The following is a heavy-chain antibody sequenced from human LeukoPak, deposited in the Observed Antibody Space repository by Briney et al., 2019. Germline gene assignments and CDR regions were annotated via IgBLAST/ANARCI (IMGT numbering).Heavy chain of an antibody. V-gene: IGHV1-2*02. CDR3: ARGTITIFGVVTYYFDY. CDR1: GYTFTGYY. Sequence: GASVKVSCKASGYTFTGYYMHWVRQAPGQGLEWMGWINPNSGGTNYAQKFQGRVTMTRDTSISTAYMELSRLRSDDTAVYYCARGTITIFGVVTYYFDYWGQGTLVTVSS. D-gene: IGHD3-3*01. CDR2: INPNSGGT. J-gene: IGHJ4*02.